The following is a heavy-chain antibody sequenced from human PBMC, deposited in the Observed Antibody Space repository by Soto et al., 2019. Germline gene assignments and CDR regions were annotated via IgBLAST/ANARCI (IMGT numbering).Heavy chain of an antibody. CDR1: GFTFRNHA. CDR3: AKVYYSGTFPGAFDI. Sequence: LRLSCAVSGFTFRNHAMHWVRQAPGKGLQWVSGISGGGDNTFYADSVKGRFTISRDNSMSTLYLNMNSLRAEDTAVYYCAKVYYSGTFPGAFDIWGQGTMVTVSS. CDR2: ISGGGDNT. J-gene: IGHJ3*02. V-gene: IGHV3-23*01. D-gene: IGHD1-26*01.